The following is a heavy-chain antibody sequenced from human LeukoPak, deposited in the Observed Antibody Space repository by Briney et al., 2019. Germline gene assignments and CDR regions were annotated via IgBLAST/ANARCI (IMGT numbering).Heavy chain of an antibody. V-gene: IGHV3-23*01. CDR3: AKGRAGYTNPYYFDY. J-gene: IGHJ4*02. Sequence: GGSLRLSCAASGFTFSTYAMSWVRQAPGKGLEWVSTISGSGANTYYADSVRGRFTISRDNSKNTIYLHMNSPRDEDTAVYYCAKGRAGYTNPYYFDYWGQGTMVTVSS. CDR2: ISGSGANT. CDR1: GFTFSTYA. D-gene: IGHD3-16*02.